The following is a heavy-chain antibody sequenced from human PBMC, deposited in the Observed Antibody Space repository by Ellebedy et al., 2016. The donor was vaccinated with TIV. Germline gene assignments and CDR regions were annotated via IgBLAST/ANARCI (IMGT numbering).Heavy chain of an antibody. J-gene: IGHJ3*02. CDR2: IGTAGNT. CDR3: AREGNYGGNINMDPFDI. D-gene: IGHD4-23*01. Sequence: GESLKISCAASGFTFSRYEMHWVRQDTEKGLEWVSAIGTAGNTFYADSVKGRFTISRENGKNSLYLQMNSLRPEDTAVYYCAREGNYGGNINMDPFDIWGQGTMVIVSS. CDR1: GFTFSRYE. V-gene: IGHV3-13*01.